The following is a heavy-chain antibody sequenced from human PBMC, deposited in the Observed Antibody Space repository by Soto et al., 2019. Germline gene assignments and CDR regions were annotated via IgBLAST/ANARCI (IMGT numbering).Heavy chain of an antibody. CDR2: IYSGGNT. D-gene: IGHD4-17*01. V-gene: IGHV3-66*01. Sequence: EVQLVESGGGLVQPGGSLRLSCAASGFTVSNNYMSWVRQSPGKGLEWVSLIYSGGNTKYADSVKGRFTISRDSSTNTLFLQMTSLRAAVTAMFSCAAFLPTVQPPFQHWGQGTLVIVSS. CDR1: GFTVSNNY. CDR3: AAFLPTVQPPFQH. J-gene: IGHJ1*01.